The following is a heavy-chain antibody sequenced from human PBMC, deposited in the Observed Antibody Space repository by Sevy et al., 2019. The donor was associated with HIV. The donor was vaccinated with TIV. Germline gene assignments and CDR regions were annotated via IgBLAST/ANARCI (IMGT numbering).Heavy chain of an antibody. D-gene: IGHD2-15*01. CDR2: IWYDGSNK. CDR3: ARVCSGGSCYAAFDI. V-gene: IGHV3-33*01. Sequence: GGSLRLSCAASGFTFSSYGMHWVRQAPGKGLEWVAVIWYDGSNKYYADSVKGRFTISRDNSKNTLYLQMNSLRAEDTAVYYCARVCSGGSCYAAFDIWGQGTMVTVSS. CDR1: GFTFSSYG. J-gene: IGHJ3*02.